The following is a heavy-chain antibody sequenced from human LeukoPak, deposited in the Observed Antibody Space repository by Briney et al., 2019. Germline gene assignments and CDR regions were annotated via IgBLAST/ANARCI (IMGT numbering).Heavy chain of an antibody. CDR3: ARGDDYYDSSGYLKFRSAFDI. CDR1: GYTFTGYY. CDR2: INPNSGGT. Sequence: ASVTVSCKASGYTFTGYYMHWVRQAPGQGLEWMGWINPNSGGTNYAQKFQGWVTMTRDTSISTTYMELSRLRSDDTAVYYCARGDDYYDSSGYLKFRSAFDIWGQGTMVTVSS. V-gene: IGHV1-2*04. D-gene: IGHD3-22*01. J-gene: IGHJ3*02.